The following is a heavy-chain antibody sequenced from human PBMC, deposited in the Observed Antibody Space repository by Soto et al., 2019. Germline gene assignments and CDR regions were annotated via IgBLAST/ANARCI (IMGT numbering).Heavy chain of an antibody. CDR1: GGSFSSYY. Sequence: SETLSLTCTVSGGSFSSYYWSWIRQPPGKGLEWIGHIYYSGRTNYNPSLKSRVTTSGDTSKNQLSLKLSSVTAADTAVYYCARDYYYDSRGYPGAYYYGMDVWGQGTTVTVSS. D-gene: IGHD3-22*01. CDR3: ARDYYYDSRGYPGAYYYGMDV. V-gene: IGHV4-59*01. CDR2: IYYSGRT. J-gene: IGHJ6*02.